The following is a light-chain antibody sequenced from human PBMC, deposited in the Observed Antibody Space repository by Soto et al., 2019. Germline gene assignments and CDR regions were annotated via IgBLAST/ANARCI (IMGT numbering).Light chain of an antibody. V-gene: IGLV2-23*02. CDR3: CSYAGSSNVV. Sequence: QSVLTQPASVSGSPGQSITISCTGTSSDVGSYNLVSWYQQHPGKAPKLMIYEVSKRPSGVSNRFSGSKSGNTASLTISGXXAEDEADYYCCSYAGSSNVVFGGGTKLTVL. CDR2: EVS. J-gene: IGLJ2*01. CDR1: SSDVGSYNL.